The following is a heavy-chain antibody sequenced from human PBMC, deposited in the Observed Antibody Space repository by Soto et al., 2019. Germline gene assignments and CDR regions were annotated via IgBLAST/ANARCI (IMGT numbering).Heavy chain of an antibody. CDR1: GFTFSSYG. J-gene: IGHJ4*02. V-gene: IGHV3-30*18. CDR2: ISYDGSNK. Sequence: SLRLSCAASGFTFSSYGMHWVRQAPGKGLEWVAVISYDGSNKYYADSVKGRFTISRDNSKNTLYLQMNSLRAEDTAVYYCAKVYYDILTGPGPFDYWGQGTLVTVSS. D-gene: IGHD3-9*01. CDR3: AKVYYDILTGPGPFDY.